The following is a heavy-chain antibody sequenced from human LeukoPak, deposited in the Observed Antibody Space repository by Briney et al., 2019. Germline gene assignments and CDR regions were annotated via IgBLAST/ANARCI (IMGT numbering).Heavy chain of an antibody. CDR3: VRDPDALDF. J-gene: IGHJ4*02. Sequence: PGGSLRLSCAASGFTFSSYAMHWVRQAPGKGLEWVAVISYDGSNKYYADSVKGRFTISRDNSKNTLYLQMNSLRAEDTAVYYCVRDPDALDFWGQGTPVTVSS. CDR2: ISYDGSNK. V-gene: IGHV3-30-3*01. CDR1: GFTFSSYA.